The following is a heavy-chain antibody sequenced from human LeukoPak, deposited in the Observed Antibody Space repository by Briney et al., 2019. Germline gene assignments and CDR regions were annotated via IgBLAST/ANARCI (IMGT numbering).Heavy chain of an antibody. J-gene: IGHJ4*02. CDR1: GFTFDDYG. V-gene: IGHV3-20*04. Sequence: PGGSLRLSCAASGFTFDDYGMSWVRQARGKGLEWVARINWNGGSTGYADSVKGRFTISRDNAKNSLYLQINSLRADDTALYYCARDRGYYYDSSGQYYFDYWGQGTLVTVSS. CDR3: ARDRGYYYDSSGQYYFDY. D-gene: IGHD3-22*01. CDR2: INWNGGST.